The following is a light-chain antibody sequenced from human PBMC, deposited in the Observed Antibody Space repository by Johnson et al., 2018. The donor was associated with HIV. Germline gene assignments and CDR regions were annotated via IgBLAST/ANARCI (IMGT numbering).Light chain of an antibody. V-gene: IGLV1-51*01. CDR1: SSNIGNNY. CDR2: DNN. CDR3: GTWDSSLSAGV. J-gene: IGLJ1*01. Sequence: QSVLTQPPSVSAAPRQKVTISCSGSSSNIGNNYVSWYQQLPGTAPKLLIYDNNKRPSGIPDRFSGSKSGTSATLGITGLQTGDEADYYCGTWDSSLSAGVFGTVTKVTVL.